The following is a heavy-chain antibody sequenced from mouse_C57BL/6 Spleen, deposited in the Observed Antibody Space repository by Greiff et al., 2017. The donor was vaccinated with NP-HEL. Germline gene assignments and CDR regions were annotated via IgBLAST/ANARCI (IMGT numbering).Heavy chain of an antibody. J-gene: IGHJ3*01. D-gene: IGHD2-4*01. CDR1: GFTFSSYG. CDR2: ISSGGSYT. V-gene: IGHV5-6*01. CDR3: AAPENDDYAAWFAC. Sequence: EVQLVESGGDLVKPGGSLKLSCAASGFTFSSYGMSWVRQTPDKRLEWVATISSGGSYTYYPDSVKGRFTISRDNAKNTLYLQMGSLKSEDTAMCDCAAPENDDYAAWFACWGQGRLVTVSA.